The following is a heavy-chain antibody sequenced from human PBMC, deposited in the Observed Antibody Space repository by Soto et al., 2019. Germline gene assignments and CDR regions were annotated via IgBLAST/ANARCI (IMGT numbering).Heavy chain of an antibody. CDR2: ISAYNGNT. V-gene: IGHV1-18*01. D-gene: IGHD5-12*01. Sequence: QVQLVQSGAEVKKPGASVKVSCKASGYTFTSYGISWVRQAPGQGLEWMGWISAYNGNTNYAQKLQGRVTMTTDTSTSTATMELRSLRSDDTAVYYCAVIVAPNDSTHWFDPWGQGTLVTVSS. CDR1: GYTFTSYG. J-gene: IGHJ5*02. CDR3: AVIVAPNDSTHWFDP.